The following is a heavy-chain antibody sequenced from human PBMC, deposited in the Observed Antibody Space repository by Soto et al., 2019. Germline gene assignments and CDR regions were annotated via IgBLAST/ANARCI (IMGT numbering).Heavy chain of an antibody. D-gene: IGHD6-19*01. CDR3: ARETGYSSGWYFDY. CDR2: IIPIFGAA. Sequence: SVKVSCKASGGTFSSYAISWVRQAPGQGLEWMGGIIPIFGAANYAQKFQGRVTITADESTSTAYMELSSLRSEDTAVYYCARETGYSSGWYFDYWGQGTLVTVSS. V-gene: IGHV1-69*13. J-gene: IGHJ4*02. CDR1: GGTFSSYA.